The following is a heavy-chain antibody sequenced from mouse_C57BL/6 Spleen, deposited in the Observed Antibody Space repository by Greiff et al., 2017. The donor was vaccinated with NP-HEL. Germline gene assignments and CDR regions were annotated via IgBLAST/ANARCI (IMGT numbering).Heavy chain of an antibody. CDR2: IDPSDSET. D-gene: IGHD2-10*01. CDR3: ARAASYYDPGYYFDY. CDR1: GYTFTSYW. Sequence: QVHVKQPGAELVRPGSSVKLSCKASGYTFTSYWMHWVKQRPIQGLEWIGNIDPSDSETHYNQKFKDKATLTVDKSSSTAYMQLSSLTSEDSAVYYCARAASYYDPGYYFDYWGQGTTLTVSS. V-gene: IGHV1-52*01. J-gene: IGHJ2*01.